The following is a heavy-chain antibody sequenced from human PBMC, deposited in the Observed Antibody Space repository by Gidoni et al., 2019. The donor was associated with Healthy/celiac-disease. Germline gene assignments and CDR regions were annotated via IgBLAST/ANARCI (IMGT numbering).Heavy chain of an antibody. CDR3: ARDRPSGSYYYYYGMDV. CDR2: IYSGGST. Sequence: EVQLVESGGGLIQPGGSLRLSCAASGFTVSSNYMSWVRQAPGKGLEWVSVIYSGGSTYYADSVKGRFTISRDNSKNTLYLQMNSLRAEDTAVYYCARDRPSGSYYYYYGMDVWGQGTTVTVSS. J-gene: IGHJ6*02. CDR1: GFTVSSNY. D-gene: IGHD1-26*01. V-gene: IGHV3-53*01.